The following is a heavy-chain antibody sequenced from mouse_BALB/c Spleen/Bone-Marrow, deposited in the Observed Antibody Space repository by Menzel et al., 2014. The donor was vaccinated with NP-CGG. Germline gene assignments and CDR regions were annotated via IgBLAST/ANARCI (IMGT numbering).Heavy chain of an antibody. D-gene: IGHD4-1*01. CDR1: GSNIXDTY. Sequence: EVKVVESGAELVKPGASVKLSCTASGSNIXDTYMHWVKQRPEQGLEWIGRIDPANGNTKYDPKFQGKATITADTSSNTAYLQLSSLTSEDTAVYYCARWEYYAMDYWGQGTSVTVSS. CDR2: IDPANGNT. CDR3: ARWEYYAMDY. V-gene: IGHV14-3*02. J-gene: IGHJ4*01.